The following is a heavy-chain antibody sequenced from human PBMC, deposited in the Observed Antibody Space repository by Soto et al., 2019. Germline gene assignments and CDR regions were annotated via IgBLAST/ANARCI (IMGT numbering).Heavy chain of an antibody. V-gene: IGHV1-69*06. D-gene: IGHD2-15*01. CDR3: ARAGGRPYYYSGMDV. J-gene: IGHJ6*02. Sequence: QEQLVQSGPEVKKPGSSLTVSCKASAGTFNNYAICWVRQAPGQGLEWMGGTIPLFSTSSYAQKFQSRVTITADKSTSTVYMEMRNLKSEDAARYYCARAGGRPYYYSGMDVWGQGTTVTVS. CDR2: TIPLFSTS. CDR1: AGTFNNYA.